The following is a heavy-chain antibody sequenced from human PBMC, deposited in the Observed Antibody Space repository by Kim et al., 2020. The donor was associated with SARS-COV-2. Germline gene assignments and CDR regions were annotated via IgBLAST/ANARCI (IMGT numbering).Heavy chain of an antibody. CDR3: AREIVSYYGMDV. J-gene: IGHJ6*02. Sequence: KYHADSGKGRFTISRDNAKTTLYLQMSSLRAEDTAVYYCAREIVSYYGMDVWGQGTTVTVSS. V-gene: IGHV3-30*15. D-gene: IGHD1-26*01. CDR2: K.